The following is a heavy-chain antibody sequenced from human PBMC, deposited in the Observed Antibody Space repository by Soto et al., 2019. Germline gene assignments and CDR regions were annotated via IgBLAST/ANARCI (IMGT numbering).Heavy chain of an antibody. Sequence: EVQLVESGGGLVQPGRSLRLSCAASGFTFDDYAMHWVRQAPGKGLEWVSGISWNSGSIGYADSVKGRFTISRDNAKNSLYLQMNSLRAEDTAFYYCVKDKGGSYFDYFDSWGQGTLVTVSS. CDR1: GFTFDDYA. V-gene: IGHV3-9*01. CDR3: VKDKGGSYFDYFDS. CDR2: ISWNSGSI. J-gene: IGHJ4*02. D-gene: IGHD1-26*01.